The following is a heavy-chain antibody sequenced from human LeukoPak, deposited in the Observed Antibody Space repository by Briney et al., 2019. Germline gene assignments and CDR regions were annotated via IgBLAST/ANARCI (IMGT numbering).Heavy chain of an antibody. CDR1: EFTFSSYA. Sequence: GGSLRLSCAASEFTFSSYAMHWVRQAPGKGLEWVAVISYDGSNKYYADSVKGRFTISRDNSKNTLYLQMNSLRAEDTAVYYCARDRVSDFWSGYYKDYYGMDVWGQGTTVTVS. V-gene: IGHV3-30-3*01. D-gene: IGHD3-3*01. J-gene: IGHJ6*02. CDR2: ISYDGSNK. CDR3: ARDRVSDFWSGYYKDYYGMDV.